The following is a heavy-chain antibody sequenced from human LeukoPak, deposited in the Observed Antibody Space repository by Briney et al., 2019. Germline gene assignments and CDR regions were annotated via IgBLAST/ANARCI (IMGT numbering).Heavy chain of an antibody. Sequence: SETLSLTCTVSGGSISSSSYYWGWIRQPPGKGLEWIGSIYYSGSTYYNPSLKSRVTISVDTSKNQFSLKLSSVTAADTAVYYCASQELELRTIDYWGQGTLVTVSS. V-gene: IGHV4-39*01. CDR2: IYYSGST. CDR3: ASQELELRTIDY. CDR1: GGSISSSSYY. D-gene: IGHD1-7*01. J-gene: IGHJ4*02.